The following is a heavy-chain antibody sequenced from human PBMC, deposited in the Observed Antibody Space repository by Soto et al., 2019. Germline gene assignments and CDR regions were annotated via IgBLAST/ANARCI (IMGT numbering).Heavy chain of an antibody. CDR2: MSGNGGRI. V-gene: IGHV3-23*01. J-gene: IGHJ4*01. Sequence: EVQLLESGGGLVQPGGSLRLSCAVSGFTFSNYAMTWVRQAPGKGLEWVSLMSGNGGRIVYADSVKGRFTISGDNSKNTQHLQMNCLTLEDTAVYYCVKDPVAGGSGGAYFDYWGHGTLVVFSS. CDR3: VKDPVAGGSGGAYFDY. D-gene: IGHD2-8*02. CDR1: GFTFSNYA.